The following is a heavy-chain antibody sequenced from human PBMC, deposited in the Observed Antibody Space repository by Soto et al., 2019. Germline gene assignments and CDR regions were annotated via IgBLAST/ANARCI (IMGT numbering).Heavy chain of an antibody. CDR3: VRVGVGIGNHFDS. J-gene: IGHJ4*02. CDR1: NGSISGFY. CDR2: IHYSGRT. Sequence: QVQLQESGPGLVKPSETLSLTCSVSNGSISGFYWTWIRQPPGKILEWIGYIHYSGRTDYNPSLTRRATMSVDTSKTQFSLNLKSITAADTAVYYCVRVGVGIGNHFDSWGRGTLVTVSS. D-gene: IGHD1-26*01. V-gene: IGHV4-59*12.